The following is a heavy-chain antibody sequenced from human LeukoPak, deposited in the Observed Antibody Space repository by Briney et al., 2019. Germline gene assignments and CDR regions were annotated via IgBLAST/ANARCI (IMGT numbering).Heavy chain of an antibody. D-gene: IGHD1-26*01. Sequence: GGSLRLSCAASGFPLSSHAMSWVRQAPGKGLEWVSAMSGSGGRTYYADSVKGRFTISRDNSKNTLYLQMNSLRAEDTAEYYCAKGARRLLNWFDAWGQGTLVTVSS. CDR3: AKGARRLLNWFDA. V-gene: IGHV3-23*01. CDR1: GFPLSSHA. CDR2: MSGSGGRT. J-gene: IGHJ5*02.